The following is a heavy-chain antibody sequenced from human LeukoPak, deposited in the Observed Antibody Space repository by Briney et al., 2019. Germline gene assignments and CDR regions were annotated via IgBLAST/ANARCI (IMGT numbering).Heavy chain of an antibody. Sequence: ASVTVSCKASGYTFTSYGISWVRQAPGQGIEWMGWISAYNGNTNYAQKLQGRVTMTTDTSTSTAYMELRSLRSDDTAVYYCARLYRGSGSPCFDYWGQGTLVTVSS. CDR2: ISAYNGNT. V-gene: IGHV1-18*01. CDR1: GYTFTSYG. J-gene: IGHJ4*02. D-gene: IGHD3-10*01. CDR3: ARLYRGSGSPCFDY.